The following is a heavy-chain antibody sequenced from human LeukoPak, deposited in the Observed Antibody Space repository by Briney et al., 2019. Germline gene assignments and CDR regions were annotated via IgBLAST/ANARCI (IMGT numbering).Heavy chain of an antibody. D-gene: IGHD3-22*01. V-gene: IGHV4-39*01. Sequence: SETLSLTCTVSGGSIRSSSYYWGGIRQPPGKGLEWIGSIYYSGSTYYNPSLKSRVTISVDTSKNQVSLRLSSVTAADTAVCYCASGHYDSSGYYYPFDYWGQGTLVTVSS. CDR1: GGSIRSSSYY. CDR3: ASGHYDSSGYYYPFDY. CDR2: IYYSGST. J-gene: IGHJ4*02.